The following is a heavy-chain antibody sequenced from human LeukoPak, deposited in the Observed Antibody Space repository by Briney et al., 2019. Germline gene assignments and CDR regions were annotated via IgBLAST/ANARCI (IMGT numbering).Heavy chain of an antibody. V-gene: IGHV3-23*01. CDR3: AKKTDFWSRYFAS. D-gene: IGHD3-3*01. J-gene: IGHJ5*02. CDR1: GFTFSSYA. CDR2: ISGSGGST. Sequence: GGSLRLSCAASGFTFSSYAMSWVRQAPGKGLEWVSAISGSGGSTYYADSVKGRFTISRDNSENTLYLQMNSLRAEDTAVYYCAKKTDFWSRYFASWGQGTLVTASS.